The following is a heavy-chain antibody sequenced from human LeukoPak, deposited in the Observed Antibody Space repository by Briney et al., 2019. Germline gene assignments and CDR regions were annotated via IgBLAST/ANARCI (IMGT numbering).Heavy chain of an antibody. J-gene: IGHJ5*02. CDR1: GYSISSSNW. CDR3: ARIKAPTQFDP. CDR2: IYYSGST. Sequence: SDTLSLTCAVSGYSISSSNWWGWIRQPPGKGLEWIGYIYYSGSTNYNPSLKSRVTMSVDTSKNQFSLKLSSVTALDTAVYCCARIKAPTQFDPWGQGTLVTVSS. V-gene: IGHV4-28*06.